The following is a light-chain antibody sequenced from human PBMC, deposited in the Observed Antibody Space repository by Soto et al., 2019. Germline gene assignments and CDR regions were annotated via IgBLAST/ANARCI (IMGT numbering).Light chain of an antibody. Sequence: DIQMTQSPSSLSASVGDRVTITCQASQEIDKYLNWYQQKPGKAPKLLIDDASNLETGVPSRFSGSGSGTRFTFTIGSLQPEDIAIYYCQQYFDLPITFGQGTRLEIK. V-gene: IGKV1-33*01. J-gene: IGKJ5*01. CDR1: QEIDKY. CDR3: QQYFDLPIT. CDR2: DAS.